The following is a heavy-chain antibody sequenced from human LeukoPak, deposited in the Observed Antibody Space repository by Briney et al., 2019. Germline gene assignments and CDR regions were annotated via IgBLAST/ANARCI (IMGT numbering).Heavy chain of an antibody. CDR3: AKDKYSGYDEAFDY. J-gene: IGHJ4*02. CDR1: GFTFSSYA. Sequence: PGGSLRLSCAASGFTFSSYAMSWVRQARGKWLEWVSAISGSGGSTYYADSVKGRFTISRDNSKNTLYLQMNSLRAEDTAVYYCAKDKYSGYDEAFDYWGQGTLVTVSS. D-gene: IGHD5-12*01. V-gene: IGHV3-23*01. CDR2: ISGSGGST.